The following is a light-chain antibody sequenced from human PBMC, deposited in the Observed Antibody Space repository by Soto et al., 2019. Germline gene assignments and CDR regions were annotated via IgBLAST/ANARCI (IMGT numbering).Light chain of an antibody. CDR1: QGISSY. CDR3: QHLNTYPRT. J-gene: IGKJ2*01. Sequence: DIQLTQSPSFLSASVGDRVTITCQASQGISSYLAWYQQPPGKAPKLLIYGASTLQRGVSSRFSGSGSGTEFTLTISSLRPEDFATYYCQHLNTYPRTFGQGTKLEVK. CDR2: GAS. V-gene: IGKV1-9*01.